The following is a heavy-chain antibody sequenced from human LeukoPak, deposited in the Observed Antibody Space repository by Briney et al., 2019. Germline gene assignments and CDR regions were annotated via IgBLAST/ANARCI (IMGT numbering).Heavy chain of an antibody. CDR3: ARSLRGFSYEAY. V-gene: IGHV3-9*01. J-gene: IGHJ4*02. Sequence: QTGGSLRLSCAASGFTFDDYAMHWVRQAPGKGLEWVSGISWNSGSIGYADSVKGRFTISRDNAKNSLYLQMKSLRAEDTAVYYCARSLRGFSYEAYWGQGVLVAVSS. D-gene: IGHD5-24*01. CDR1: GFTFDDYA. CDR2: ISWNSGSI.